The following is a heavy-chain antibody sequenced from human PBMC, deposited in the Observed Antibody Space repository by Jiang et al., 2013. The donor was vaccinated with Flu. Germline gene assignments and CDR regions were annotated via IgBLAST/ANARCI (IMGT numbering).Heavy chain of an antibody. Sequence: AEVKKPGESLKISCKGSGYSFTDYWIGWVRQMPGKGLEWMGIIYPGDSGTRYSPSFQGQVTISADKSINTAYLQWSSLKASDTAMYYCARHPDYGGSPGHFDYWGQGTLVTVSS. V-gene: IGHV5-51*01. CDR2: IYPGDSGT. CDR3: ARHPDYGGSPGHFDY. D-gene: IGHD4-23*01. CDR1: GYSFTDYW. J-gene: IGHJ4*02.